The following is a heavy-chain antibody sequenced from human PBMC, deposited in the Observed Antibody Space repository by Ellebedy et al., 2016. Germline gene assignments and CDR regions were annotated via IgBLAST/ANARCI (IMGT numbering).Heavy chain of an antibody. J-gene: IGHJ6*02. V-gene: IGHV3-23*01. D-gene: IGHD1-1*01. Sequence: GESLKISCVASDFTVSNNYMSWIRHAPGKGLEWVSGISGSRGNTYYADSVKGRFTISRDNSNDTVFLQMTRLRAEDTAIYYCVRGVRNWYERIEYYKGMDVWGPGTTVTVSS. CDR3: VRGVRNWYERIEYYKGMDV. CDR2: ISGSRGNT. CDR1: DFTVSNNY.